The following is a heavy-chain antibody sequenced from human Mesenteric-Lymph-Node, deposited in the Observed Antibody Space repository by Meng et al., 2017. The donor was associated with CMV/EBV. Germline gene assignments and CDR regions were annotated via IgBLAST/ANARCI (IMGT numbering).Heavy chain of an antibody. Sequence: ASVKVSCKASGYTFIGNYIHWVRQAPGQGLEWMGWINPSSGGTTFAQKFQGRVTMTRDTSISTAYMELSRLRSDDTAVYYCARNPGTTGTTGLDYWGQGTLVTVSS. CDR1: GYTFIGNY. V-gene: IGHV1-2*02. J-gene: IGHJ4*02. D-gene: IGHD1-1*01. CDR3: ARNPGTTGTTGLDY. CDR2: INPSSGGT.